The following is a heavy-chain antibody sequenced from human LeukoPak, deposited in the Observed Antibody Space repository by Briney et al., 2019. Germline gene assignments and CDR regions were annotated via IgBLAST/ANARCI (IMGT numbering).Heavy chain of an antibody. J-gene: IGHJ4*02. CDR2: IYSGGTT. CDR1: EFTVSSND. Sequence: GGSLRLSCVASEFTVSSNDMSWVRQAPGKGLESVSVIYSGGTTSYADSVKGRFTISRDNSKNTLYLQMNSLRAEDTALYYCARTRGSGLIAEPSDHWGQGTPVTVSS. D-gene: IGHD6-19*01. V-gene: IGHV3-66*01. CDR3: ARTRGSGLIAEPSDH.